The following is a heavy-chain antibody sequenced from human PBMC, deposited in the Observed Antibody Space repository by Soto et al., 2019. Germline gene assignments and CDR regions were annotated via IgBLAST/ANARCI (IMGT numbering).Heavy chain of an antibody. J-gene: IGHJ4*02. CDR2: ISYDGSNK. D-gene: IGHD5-12*01. CDR1: GFTFSSYA. Sequence: PGGSLRLSCAASGFTFSSYAMHWVRQAPGKGLEWVAVISYDGSNKYYADSVKGRFTISRDNSKNTLYLQMNSLIAEDTAVYYCARTRHSGYDPEPLDYWGQGTLVTVSS. CDR3: ARTRHSGYDPEPLDY. V-gene: IGHV3-30-3*01.